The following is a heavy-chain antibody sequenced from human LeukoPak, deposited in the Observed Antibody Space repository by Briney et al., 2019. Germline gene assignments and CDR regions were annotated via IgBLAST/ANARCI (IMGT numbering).Heavy chain of an antibody. Sequence: PGGSLRLSCAASGFTFTTYWMGWVRQAPGKGLEWVANIKQVGSEKYYVDSVKGRFTISRDNAKNSLSLQMNSLRAEDTAVYYCARPLMYYYGSETYFWFDPWGQGTLVTVSS. J-gene: IGHJ5*02. CDR1: GFTFTTYW. CDR2: IKQVGSEK. D-gene: IGHD3-10*01. CDR3: ARPLMYYYGSETYFWFDP. V-gene: IGHV3-7*01.